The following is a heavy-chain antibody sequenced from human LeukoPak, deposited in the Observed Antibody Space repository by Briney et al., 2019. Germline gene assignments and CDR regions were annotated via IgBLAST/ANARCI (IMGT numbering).Heavy chain of an antibody. CDR2: IYPGDSDT. CDR1: GYSFTSYW. D-gene: IGHD1-26*01. CDR3: ARHSFSGSYYYYYGMDV. Sequence: GESLKISCKGSGYSFTSYWIGWMRQMPGKGLEWMGIIYPGDSDTRYSPSFQGQVTISADKSISTAYLQWSSLKASDTAMYYCARHSFSGSYYYYYGMDVWGQGTTVTVSS. V-gene: IGHV5-51*01. J-gene: IGHJ6*02.